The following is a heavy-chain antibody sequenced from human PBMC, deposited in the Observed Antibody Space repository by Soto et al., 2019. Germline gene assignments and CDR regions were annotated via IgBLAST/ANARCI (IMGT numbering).Heavy chain of an antibody. CDR1: GGSISSYY. Sequence: QVQLQESGPGLVKPSETLSLTCTVSGGSISSYYWSWIRQPPGKGLEWIGYIYYSGSTNYNPSLKSRVTMSVDTYKNQFSLKLSSVTAADTAVYYCARVGKVATVRHAIGYYGMDVWGQGTTVTVSS. D-gene: IGHD5-12*01. V-gene: IGHV4-59*01. CDR3: ARVGKVATVRHAIGYYGMDV. CDR2: IYYSGST. J-gene: IGHJ6*02.